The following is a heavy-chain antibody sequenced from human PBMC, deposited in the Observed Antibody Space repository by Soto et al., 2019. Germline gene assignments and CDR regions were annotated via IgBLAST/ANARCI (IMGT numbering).Heavy chain of an antibody. J-gene: IGHJ4*02. CDR1: GGSISSYY. D-gene: IGHD5-12*01. CDR2: IYYSGST. V-gene: IGHV4-59*08. Sequence: QVQLQESGPGLVKPSETLSLTCTVSGGSISSYYWSWIRQPPGRGLEWIGYIYYSGSTNYNPSLKSRVPISVDTSKNQVSMRLRSVTAADPAVYYCAPRRDGSNYYFEYWGQGTLVTVSS. CDR3: APRRDGSNYYFEY.